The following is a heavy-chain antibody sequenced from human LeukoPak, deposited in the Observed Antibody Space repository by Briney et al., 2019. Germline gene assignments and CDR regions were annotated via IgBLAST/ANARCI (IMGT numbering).Heavy chain of an antibody. CDR3: VKGRSGTLYYFDY. CDR1: RFTVSNNY. V-gene: IGHV3-23*01. J-gene: IGHJ4*02. Sequence: PGGSLRLSCAASRFTVSNNYMSWVRQAPGKGLEWVSTISGSGSSTYYADSVKGRFTISRDNSKNTLYLQMNSLRAEDTAVYYCVKGRSGTLYYFDYWGQGTLVTVSS. CDR2: ISGSGSST. D-gene: IGHD3-10*01.